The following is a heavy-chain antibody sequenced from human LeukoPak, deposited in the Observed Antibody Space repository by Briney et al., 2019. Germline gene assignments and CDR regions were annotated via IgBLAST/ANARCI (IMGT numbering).Heavy chain of an antibody. CDR3: ARERVAATNGFDY. V-gene: IGHV4-61*02. CDR1: GGSISSGSYY. J-gene: IGHJ4*02. Sequence: PSRTLSLTCTVSGGSISSGSYYWSWIRQPAGKGLEWIGRIYTSGSTNYNPSLKSRVTISVDTSKNQFSLKLSSVTAADTAVYYCARERVAATNGFDYWGQGTLVTVSS. CDR2: IYTSGST. D-gene: IGHD2-15*01.